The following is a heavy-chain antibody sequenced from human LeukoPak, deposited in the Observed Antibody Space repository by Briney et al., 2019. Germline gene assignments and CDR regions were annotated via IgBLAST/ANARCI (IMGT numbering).Heavy chain of an antibody. D-gene: IGHD4-17*01. CDR2: IYTSGST. Sequence: SETLSLACTVSGGSISSYYWSWIRQPAGKGLEWIGRIYTSGSTTYNPSLKSRVTMSVDTSKSQFSLNLMSVTAADTAVYYCTIDTGTTGEVKFDPWGQGTLVTVSS. CDR3: TIDTGTTGEVKFDP. CDR1: GGSISSYY. V-gene: IGHV4-4*07. J-gene: IGHJ5*02.